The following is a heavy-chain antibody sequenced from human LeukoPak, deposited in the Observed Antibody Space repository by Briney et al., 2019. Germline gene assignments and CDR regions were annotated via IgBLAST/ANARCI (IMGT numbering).Heavy chain of an antibody. V-gene: IGHV4-61*02. CDR2: IYTSGVI. CDR3: ARGLWDNGDRFDY. Sequence: SQTLSLTCTVSGASITGGSYYWTWIRQPAGKGLEWIGRIYTSGVITYNPSLKSRVTISLDMSKNQISLKLTSMTAADTAVYYCARGLWDNGDRFDYWGPGTLVTVSS. D-gene: IGHD4-17*01. CDR1: GASITGGSYY. J-gene: IGHJ4*02.